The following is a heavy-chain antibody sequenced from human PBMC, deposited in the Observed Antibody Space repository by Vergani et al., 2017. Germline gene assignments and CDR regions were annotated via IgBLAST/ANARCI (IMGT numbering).Heavy chain of an antibody. V-gene: IGHV3-23*01. J-gene: IGHJ4*02. CDR3: AQCANSVPRLPVY. CDR2: ISGSGVSA. CDR1: EFTFSNYA. D-gene: IGHD5/OR15-5a*01. Sequence: EVQLLESGGGLVQPGGSLRLTCAASEFTFSNYAMNWVRQAPWKGLEWVSGISGSGVSAYYTDSVKGRFTISRDNSKNMLFLQMNNLRTEDTAIYYCAQCANSVPRLPVYWGQGALVAVAS.